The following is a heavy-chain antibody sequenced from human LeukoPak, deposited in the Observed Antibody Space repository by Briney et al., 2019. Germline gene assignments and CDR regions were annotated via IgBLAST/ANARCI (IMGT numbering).Heavy chain of an antibody. Sequence: SETLSLTCAVYRESFSVYYWSWMRQPPGKGVEGMGEISHSGGINYNPSLKSRVTISVDPSKNQFSLTLSSVNAADAAVYYCARGAYYYDSSGSDAFDIWGQGTMVTVFS. CDR2: ISHSGGI. J-gene: IGHJ3*02. D-gene: IGHD3-22*01. V-gene: IGHV4-34*01. CDR1: RESFSVYY. CDR3: ARGAYYYDSSGSDAFDI.